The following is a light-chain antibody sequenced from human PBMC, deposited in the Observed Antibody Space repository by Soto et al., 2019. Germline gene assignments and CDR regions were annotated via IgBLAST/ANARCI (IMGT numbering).Light chain of an antibody. J-gene: IGKJ5*01. CDR3: QQRSNVFLIT. CDR2: DQX. V-gene: IGKV3D-20*02. CDR1: QSVSSSY. Sequence: TQFAGTLCLAHNERQTLSCKASQSVSSSYSAWYQQTPGPATRILXXDQXNRATGIPARFSGSGSGRDFTLTISSLKPEKFAGYYCQQRSNVFLITLCHVRQLEVK.